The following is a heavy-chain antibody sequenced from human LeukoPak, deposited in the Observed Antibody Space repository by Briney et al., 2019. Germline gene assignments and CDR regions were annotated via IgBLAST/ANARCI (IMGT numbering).Heavy chain of an antibody. CDR1: GYTFTGYY. D-gene: IGHD3-10*01. V-gene: IGHV1-2*02. Sequence: PAASVKVSCKASGYTFTGYYIHWVRQAPGQGLEWMGWINPNSGGTNYAQKFQGRVTMTRDTSISTAYMELSRLRSDDTAVYYCARYPRSRGFGERPSDYWGQGTLVTVSS. CDR3: ARYPRSRGFGERPSDY. CDR2: INPNSGGT. J-gene: IGHJ4*02.